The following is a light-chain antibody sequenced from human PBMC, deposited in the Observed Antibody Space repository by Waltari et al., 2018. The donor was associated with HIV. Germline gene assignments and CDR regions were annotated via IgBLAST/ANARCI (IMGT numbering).Light chain of an antibody. Sequence: QSALTNPSSASGSPGQSVINSCTGTSTDVGGLHYVSWYQQHPGTAPKLMIYDVSKRPSGVPDRFSGSKPGNTASLNVSGLQAEDEADYYGSSYAGSNTYVVFGGGTKLTVL. CDR1: STDVGGLHY. J-gene: IGLJ2*01. CDR3: SSYAGSNTYVV. V-gene: IGLV2-8*01. CDR2: DVS.